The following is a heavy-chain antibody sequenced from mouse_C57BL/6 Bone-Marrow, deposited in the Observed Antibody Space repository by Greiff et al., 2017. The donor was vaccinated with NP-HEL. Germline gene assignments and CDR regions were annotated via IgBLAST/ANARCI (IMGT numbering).Heavy chain of an antibody. J-gene: IGHJ2*01. CDR2: IDPANGDT. Sequence: EVQLQQSGAELVRPGASVKLSCTASGFNIKDDYMHWVKQRPEQGLEWIGWIDPANGDTEYASKFQGKATITADTSSNTAYLQLSSLTSEDTAVYYCTTPPLLRYDWGQGTTLTVSS. V-gene: IGHV14-4*01. CDR1: GFNIKDDY. CDR3: TTPPLLRYD. D-gene: IGHD1-1*01.